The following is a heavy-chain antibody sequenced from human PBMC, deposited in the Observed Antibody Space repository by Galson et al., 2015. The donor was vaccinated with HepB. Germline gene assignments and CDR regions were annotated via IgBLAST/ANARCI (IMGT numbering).Heavy chain of an antibody. D-gene: IGHD3-9*01. CDR2: INTNTGNP. Sequence: SVKVSCKASGYTFTSYAMNWVRQAPGQGLEWMGWINTNTGNPTYAQGFTGRFVFPLDTSVSTAYLQISSLKAEDTAVYYCARESNFDWLFNWFGPWGQGTLVTVSS. V-gene: IGHV7-4-1*02. CDR1: GYTFTSYA. J-gene: IGHJ5*02. CDR3: ARESNFDWLFNWFGP.